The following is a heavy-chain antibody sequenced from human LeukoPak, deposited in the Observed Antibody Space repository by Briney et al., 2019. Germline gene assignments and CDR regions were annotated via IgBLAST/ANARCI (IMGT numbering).Heavy chain of an antibody. CDR2: ISGSGGST. CDR3: AVHDGMDV. CDR1: GFTFSSYA. J-gene: IGHJ6*02. Sequence: LPGGSLRLSCAASGFTFSSYAMSWVRQAPGKGLEWVSGISGSGGSTYYADSVKGRFTISRDNAKNSLYLQMNSLRAEDTAVYYCAVHDGMDVWGQGTTVTVSS. V-gene: IGHV3-23*01.